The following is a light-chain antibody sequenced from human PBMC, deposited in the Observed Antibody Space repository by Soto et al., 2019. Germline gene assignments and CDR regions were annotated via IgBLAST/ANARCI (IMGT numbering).Light chain of an antibody. CDR1: SSNIGAGYD. J-gene: IGLJ1*01. V-gene: IGLV1-40*01. CDR3: QSDESSLRV. Sequence: QSVLAQPPSVSGAPGQRVTISCAGSSSNIGAGYDVHWYQQVPGTAPKLLIYGNNNRPSGVPDRFSGSKSGTSASLAIAGLQAEDEAEYYCQSDESSLRVFGTGTKVIVL. CDR2: GNN.